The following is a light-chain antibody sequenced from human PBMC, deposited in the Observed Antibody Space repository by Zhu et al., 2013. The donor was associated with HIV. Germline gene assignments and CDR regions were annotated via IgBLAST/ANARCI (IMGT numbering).Light chain of an antibody. Sequence: QSALTQPASVSGSPGQSITISCTGTSSDVGSYKLVSWYQQHPGKAPKLMIYEGTKRPSGVSNRFSGSKSGNTASLTISGLQAEDEADYYCCSYVGSRTYVLFGGGTKLTVL. J-gene: IGLJ2*01. CDR3: CSYVGSRTYVL. CDR1: SSDVGSYKL. CDR2: EGT. V-gene: IGLV2-23*01.